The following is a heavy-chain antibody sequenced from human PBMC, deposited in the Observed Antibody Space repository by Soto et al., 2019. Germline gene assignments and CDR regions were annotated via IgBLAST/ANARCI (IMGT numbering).Heavy chain of an antibody. CDR3: ARDPIGPGIFDY. D-gene: IGHD1-26*01. Sequence: LRLSCVASGFTFSSYGMHWVRQAPGKGLEWVAVIWYDASNKYYADSVKGRFTISRDNTKNTMYLQMNSLRAEDTAVYYCARDPIGPGIFDYWGQGTLVTVSS. J-gene: IGHJ4*02. CDR1: GFTFSSYG. CDR2: IWYDASNK. V-gene: IGHV3-33*01.